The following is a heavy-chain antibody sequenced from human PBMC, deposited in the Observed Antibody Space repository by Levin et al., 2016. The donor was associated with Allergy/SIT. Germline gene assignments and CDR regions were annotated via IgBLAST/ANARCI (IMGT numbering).Heavy chain of an antibody. Sequence: ASVKVSCKASGYTFTSYAMHWVRQAPGQRLEWMGWINAGNGNTKYSQKFQGRVTITRDTSASTAYMELSSLRSEDTAVYYCASPGSPSITMVRAPLDYWGQGTLVTVSS. CDR3: ASPGSPSITMVRAPLDY. CDR1: GYTFTSYA. V-gene: IGHV1-3*01. CDR2: INAGNGNT. J-gene: IGHJ4*02. D-gene: IGHD3-10*01.